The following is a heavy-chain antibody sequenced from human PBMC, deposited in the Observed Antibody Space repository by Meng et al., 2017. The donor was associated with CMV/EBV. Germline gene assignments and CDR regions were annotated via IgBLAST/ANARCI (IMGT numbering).Heavy chain of an antibody. J-gene: IGHJ5*02. CDR2: ISYDGSNK. CDR3: ARTGTTGTLFDWFDP. CDR1: GFTFSSYA. Sequence: GESLKISCAASGFTFSSYAMHWVRQAPGKGLEWVAVISYDGSNKYYADSVKGRFTISRDNSKNTLYLQMNSLRAEDTAVYYCARTGTTGTLFDWFDPWGQGTLVIVSS. V-gene: IGHV3-30-3*01. D-gene: IGHD1-1*01.